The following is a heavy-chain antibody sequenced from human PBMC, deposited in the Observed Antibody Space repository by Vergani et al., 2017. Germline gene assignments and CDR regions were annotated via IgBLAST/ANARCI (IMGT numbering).Heavy chain of an antibody. CDR3: ASISSGWDYYYYYMDV. V-gene: IGHV4-39*07. J-gene: IGHJ6*03. Sequence: QLQLQESGPGLVKPSETLSLTCTVSGGSISSSSYYWGWIRQPPGKGLEWIGSIYYSGSTYSNPSLKSRVTISVDTSKNQFSLKLSSVTAADTAVYYCASISSGWDYYYYYMDVWGKGTTVTVSS. D-gene: IGHD6-19*01. CDR2: IYYSGST. CDR1: GGSISSSSYY.